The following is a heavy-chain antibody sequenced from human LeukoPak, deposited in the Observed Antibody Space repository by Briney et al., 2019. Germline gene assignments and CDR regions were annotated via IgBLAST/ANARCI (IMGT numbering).Heavy chain of an antibody. J-gene: IGHJ5*02. CDR1: GGSISSYY. D-gene: IGHD3-10*01. CDR3: ARDRRAITMVRGVFRNWFDP. V-gene: IGHV4-4*07. CDR2: IYTSGST. Sequence: SETLSLTCTVSGGSISSYYWSWIRQPAGKGLEWIGRIYTSGSTNYNPSLKSRVTMSVDTSKNQFSLKLSSVTAADTAVYYCARDRRAITMVRGVFRNWFDPWGQGTLVTVSS.